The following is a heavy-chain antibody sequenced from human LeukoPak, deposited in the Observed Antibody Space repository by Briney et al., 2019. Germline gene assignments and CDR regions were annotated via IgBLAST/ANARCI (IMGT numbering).Heavy chain of an antibody. V-gene: IGHV4-34*01. J-gene: IGHJ6*03. D-gene: IGHD3-22*01. CDR1: GGSFSGYY. Sequence: SETLSLTCAVYGGSFSGYYWTWIRQTPEKGLEWIGEMNPSGSTSDNPSLKSRVTISVDTAKNQFSLKLSSVSAADSAVYYCARGRQDVTMIVVVMTAVSYYLDVWGKGTTVTVS. CDR3: ARGRQDVTMIVVVMTAVSYYLDV. CDR2: MNPSGST.